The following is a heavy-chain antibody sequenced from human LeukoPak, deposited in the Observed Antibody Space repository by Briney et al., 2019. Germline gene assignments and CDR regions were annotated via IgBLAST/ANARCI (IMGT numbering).Heavy chain of an antibody. CDR1: GFTFSNAW. J-gene: IGHJ4*02. D-gene: IGHD3-22*01. CDR3: TTKYYYDSSGYNNFDY. V-gene: IGHV3-15*04. Sequence: GGSLRLSCAASGFTFSNAWMSWVRQAPGKGLEWVGRIERETDGGTTDYAAPVKGRFTISRDDSKSTLYLQMNSLKTDDTAVYYCTTKYYYDSSGYNNFDYWGQGTLVTVSS. CDR2: IERETDGGTT.